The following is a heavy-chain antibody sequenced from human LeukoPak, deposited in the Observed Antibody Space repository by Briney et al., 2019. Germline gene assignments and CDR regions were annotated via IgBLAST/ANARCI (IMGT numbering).Heavy chain of an antibody. D-gene: IGHD4-17*01. CDR1: NGSISIYY. CDR3: AREITVTRPFDY. Sequence: SETLSLTCTVSNGSISIYYWSWVRQPAGKGLEWIGRISASGSTNYNPSLKSRVTMSEDTSKNQFSLKLSSVTAADTAVYYCAREITVTRPFDYWGQGTLVTVSS. V-gene: IGHV4-4*07. CDR2: ISASGST. J-gene: IGHJ4*02.